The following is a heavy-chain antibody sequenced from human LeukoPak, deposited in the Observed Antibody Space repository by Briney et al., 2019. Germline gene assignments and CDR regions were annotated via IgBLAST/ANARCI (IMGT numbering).Heavy chain of an antibody. J-gene: IGHJ4*02. Sequence: GGSLRLSCAASGFTFSSYAMTWVRQAPGKGLEWVSAICGSRGNTYYADSVKGRFTISRDNSKNTLYLQMNSLRAEDTAVYYCAKTLSLPGYSSSWYWYYFDYWGQGTLVTVSS. V-gene: IGHV3-23*01. CDR1: GFTFSSYA. CDR3: AKTLSLPGYSSSWYWYYFDY. CDR2: ICGSRGNT. D-gene: IGHD6-13*01.